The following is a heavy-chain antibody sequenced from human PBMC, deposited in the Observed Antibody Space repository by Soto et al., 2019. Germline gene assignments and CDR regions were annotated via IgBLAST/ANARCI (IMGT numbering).Heavy chain of an antibody. D-gene: IGHD5-12*01. J-gene: IGHJ4*02. Sequence: QVQLVQSEAEVKKPGASVKVSCKASGYPFTSYDINWVRQATGQWLEWMGWMNPNSGNTGYAQKFQGRVTMTRNTSISTAYVELSSLRSEDTAVYYCAGARGYGGYDVRYYFAYWGQGTLVTVSS. CDR2: MNPNSGNT. CDR3: AGARGYGGYDVRYYFAY. V-gene: IGHV1-8*01. CDR1: GYPFTSYD.